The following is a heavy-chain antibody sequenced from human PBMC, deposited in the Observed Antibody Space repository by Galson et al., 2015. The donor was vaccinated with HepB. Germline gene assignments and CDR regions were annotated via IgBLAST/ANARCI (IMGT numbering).Heavy chain of an antibody. CDR3: ARISTSTVAGVQTFDY. Sequence: PALVKPTQTLTLTCTFSGLSLTTRGLCMSWIRQPPGKALEWLARIDWDDDKYYSTSLKTRLTISKDTTKNQVVLTMTNMDPVDTATYYCARISTSTVAGVQTFDYWGQGTLVTVSS. CDR2: IDWDDDK. CDR1: GLSLTTRGLC. J-gene: IGHJ4*02. D-gene: IGHD6-19*01. V-gene: IGHV2-70*11.